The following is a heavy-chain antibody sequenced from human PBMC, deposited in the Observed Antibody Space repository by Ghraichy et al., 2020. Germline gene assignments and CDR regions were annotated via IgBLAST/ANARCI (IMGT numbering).Heavy chain of an antibody. CDR3: ARGVGRPVRQWWHQTNTPNTSPSNWFDP. CDR1: GGSTSSYY. CDR2: IDYSGTT. V-gene: IGHV4-59*01. Sequence: SETLSLTCTVSGGSTSSYYWSWIRQPPGKGLEWIGYIDYSGTTDYNPSLNNRVTISVDTSKNQFSLKVTSVAAADTAVYYCARGVGRPVRQWWHQTNTPNTSPSNWFDPWGQGTLVTVSS. D-gene: IGHD4/OR15-4a*01. J-gene: IGHJ5*02.